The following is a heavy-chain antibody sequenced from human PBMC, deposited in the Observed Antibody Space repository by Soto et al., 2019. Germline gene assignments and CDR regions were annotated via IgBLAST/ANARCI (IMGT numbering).Heavy chain of an antibody. V-gene: IGHV3-7*01. CDR2: TKHDGSER. CDR3: ARDRGYCSGGTCYSVVDY. CDR1: GFIFSNYW. Sequence: EVQLVESGGGLVQPGGSRRLSCAASGFIFSNYWMNWVRQAPGKGLEWVATTKHDGSERYYVDSVKGRFTISRDNAESSLYLQMNSRRAEDTAVYFCARDRGYCSGGTCYSVVDYWGQGSLVTVSS. D-gene: IGHD2-15*01. J-gene: IGHJ4*02.